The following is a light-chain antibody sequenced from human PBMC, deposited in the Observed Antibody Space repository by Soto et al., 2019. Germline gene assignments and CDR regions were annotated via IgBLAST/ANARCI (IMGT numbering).Light chain of an antibody. CDR3: QQYNNWPPYT. Sequence: EIVMTQSPATLSVSPGERATLSCRASQSVSSNLAWYQQKPGQAPRLLIYGASTRATGIPARFSGSGSGTEVTLTISSLRSEDFAVYYCQQYNNWPPYTFGQGTKLEIK. CDR2: GAS. V-gene: IGKV3-15*01. CDR1: QSVSSN. J-gene: IGKJ2*01.